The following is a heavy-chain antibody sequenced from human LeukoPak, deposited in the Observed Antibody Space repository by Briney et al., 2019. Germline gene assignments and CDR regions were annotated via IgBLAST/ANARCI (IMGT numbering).Heavy chain of an antibody. Sequence: PGRSLRLSCAASGFTFSSYGMHWVRQAPGKGLEWVAVISYDGSNKYYADSVKGRFTISRDNSKNTLYLQMNSLRAEDTAVYYCTRGGNSSFDYWGQGTLVTVSS. CDR1: GFTFSSYG. CDR3: TRGGNSSFDY. J-gene: IGHJ4*02. CDR2: ISYDGSNK. D-gene: IGHD4-23*01. V-gene: IGHV3-30*03.